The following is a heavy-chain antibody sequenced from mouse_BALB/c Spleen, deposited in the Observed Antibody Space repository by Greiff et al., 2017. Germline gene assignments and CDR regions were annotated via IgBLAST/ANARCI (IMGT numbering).Heavy chain of an antibody. CDR3: ARGELRLREDAMDY. CDR1: GFTFSSYA. J-gene: IGHJ4*01. CDR2: ISSGGST. D-gene: IGHD1-2*01. V-gene: IGHV5-6-5*01. Sequence: EVKLQESGGGLVKPGGSLKLSCAASGFTFSSYAMSWVRQTPEKRLEWVASISSGGSTYYPDSVKGRFTISRDNARNILYLQMSSLRSEDTAMYYCARGELRLREDAMDYWGQGTSVTVSS.